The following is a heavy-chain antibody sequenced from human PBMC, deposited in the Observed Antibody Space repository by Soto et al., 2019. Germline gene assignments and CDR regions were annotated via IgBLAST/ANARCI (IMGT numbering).Heavy chain of an antibody. CDR3: TRPPRQTKYNWNDYWFDP. D-gene: IGHD1-20*01. J-gene: IGHJ5*02. CDR2: IRSKANSYAT. CDR1: GFTFSGSA. Sequence: GGSLRLSCAASGFTFSGSAMHWVRQASGKGLEWVGRIRSKANSYATAYAASVKGRFTISRDDSKNTAYLQMNSLKTEDTAVYYCTRPPRQTKYNWNDYWFDPWGQGTLVTVSS. V-gene: IGHV3-73*01.